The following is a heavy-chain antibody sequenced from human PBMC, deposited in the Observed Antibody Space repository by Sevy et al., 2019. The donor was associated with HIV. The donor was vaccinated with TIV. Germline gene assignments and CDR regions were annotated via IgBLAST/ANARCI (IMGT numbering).Heavy chain of an antibody. Sequence: ASVKVSCKASGGTFSSYGISWVRQAPGQGLEWMGGIIPILGTVNYAQKFRGRVTITADESTKTAYMELSSLRSEDTAVSYCARGGGNGWYYFDYWGQETLVTVSS. CDR3: ARGGGNGWYYFDY. CDR2: IIPILGTV. CDR1: GGTFSSYG. J-gene: IGHJ4*02. D-gene: IGHD6-19*01. V-gene: IGHV1-69*13.